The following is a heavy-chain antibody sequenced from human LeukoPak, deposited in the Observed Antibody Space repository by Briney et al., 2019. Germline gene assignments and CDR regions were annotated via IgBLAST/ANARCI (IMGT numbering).Heavy chain of an antibody. CDR1: GFTFSSYT. CDR2: ISSNGYST. V-gene: IGHV3-64*01. CDR3: AREPYNWNYINYFDY. J-gene: IGHJ4*02. Sequence: PGGSLRLSCAASGFTFSSYTINWVRQAPGKGLEYVSAISSNGYSTYYANSVKGRFTISRDNSKNTLHLQMGSLRAEDMAVYYCAREPYNWNYINYFDYWGQGTLVTVSS. D-gene: IGHD1-7*01.